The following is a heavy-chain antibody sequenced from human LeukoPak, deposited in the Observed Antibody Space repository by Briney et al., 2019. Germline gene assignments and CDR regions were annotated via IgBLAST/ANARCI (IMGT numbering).Heavy chain of an antibody. D-gene: IGHD3-22*01. CDR3: VRHLDYDSGGYFYPYFDD. J-gene: IGHJ4*02. V-gene: IGHV4-59*08. CDR1: GYSMRSYY. Sequence: SETLSLTCNVSGYSMRSYYWSWLRQPPGKGLEWIAYFSHSGTTNYNPSLKSRVIISVDTSNHQFSLTLRSVTAADTAVYYCVRHLDYDSGGYFYPYFDDWGQGTLVTASS. CDR2: FSHSGTT.